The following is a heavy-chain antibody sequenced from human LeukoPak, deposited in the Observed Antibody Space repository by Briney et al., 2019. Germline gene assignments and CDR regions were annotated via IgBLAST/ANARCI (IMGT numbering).Heavy chain of an antibody. Sequence: PSETLSLTCTVSGGSISSYYWSWIRQPAGKGLEWIGYIYYSGSTNYNPSLKSRVTISVDTSKNQFSLKLSSVTAADTAVYYCARTQGIVGATLGYWGQGTLVTVSS. V-gene: IGHV4-59*08. CDR2: IYYSGST. CDR3: ARTQGIVGATLGY. CDR1: GGSISSYY. D-gene: IGHD1-26*01. J-gene: IGHJ4*02.